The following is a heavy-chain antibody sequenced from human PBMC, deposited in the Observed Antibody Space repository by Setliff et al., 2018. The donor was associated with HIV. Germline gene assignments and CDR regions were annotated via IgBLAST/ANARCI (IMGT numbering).Heavy chain of an antibody. CDR1: GFAFSSSE. J-gene: IGHJ4*02. CDR2: ISSSGSSI. D-gene: IGHD3-9*01. CDR3: AKNDILTGYYKGVDY. Sequence: GGSLRLSCAASGFAFSSSEMNWVRRAPGKGLEWVSYISSSGSSIYYGDSGKGRFTISRDNAKNSLYLQMNSLRAEDTAVYYCAKNDILTGYYKGVDYWGQGTLVTVSS. V-gene: IGHV3-48*03.